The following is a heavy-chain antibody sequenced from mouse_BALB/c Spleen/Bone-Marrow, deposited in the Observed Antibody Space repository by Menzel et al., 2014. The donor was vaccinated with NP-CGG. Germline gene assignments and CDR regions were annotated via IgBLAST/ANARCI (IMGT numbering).Heavy chain of an antibody. CDR1: GFNIKDTY. J-gene: IGHJ4*01. D-gene: IGHD4-1*01. CDR3: ARWEYYAMDY. CDR2: IDPANGNT. Sequence: EVQLQQSGAELVKPGASVKLSCTASGFNIKDTYMHWVKQRPEQGLEWIGRIDPANGNTKYDPKFQGKATVTADTSSNTAYLQLSSLTSEDTAVYYCARWEYYAMDYWGQGTSVTVSS. V-gene: IGHV14-3*02.